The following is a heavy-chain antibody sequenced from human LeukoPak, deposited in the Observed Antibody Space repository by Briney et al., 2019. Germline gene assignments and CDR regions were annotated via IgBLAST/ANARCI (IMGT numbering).Heavy chain of an antibody. CDR2: ISGSGDIT. D-gene: IGHD3-10*01. CDR3: AKDRIYGSGSPDHYMDV. J-gene: IGHJ6*03. V-gene: IGHV3-23*01. CDR1: GFSFSSYA. Sequence: GGPLRLSCVLSGFSFSSYATSWVRQAPGKGLEWVSAISGSGDITYFADSVQGRFTVSRDSSKSTVYLQMNSLRAEDTAVYYCAKDRIYGSGSPDHYMDVWGKGTTVTVSS.